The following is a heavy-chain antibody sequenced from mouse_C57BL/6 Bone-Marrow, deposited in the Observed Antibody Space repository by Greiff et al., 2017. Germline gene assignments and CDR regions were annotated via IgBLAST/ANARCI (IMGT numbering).Heavy chain of an antibody. CDR2: IDPSDSYT. CDR1: GYTFTSYW. J-gene: IGHJ2*01. Sequence: VQLQQPGAELVKPGASVKLSCKASGYTFTSYWMQWVKQRPGQGLEWIGEIDPSDSYTNYNQKFKGKATLTVDTSSSTAYMQLSSLTSEDSAVYYCAREFPYDYGDQGTTPTVSA. CDR3: AREFPYDY. V-gene: IGHV1-50*01.